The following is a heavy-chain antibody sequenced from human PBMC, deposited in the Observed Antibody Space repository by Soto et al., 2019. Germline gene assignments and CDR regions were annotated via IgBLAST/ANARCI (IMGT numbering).Heavy chain of an antibody. J-gene: IGHJ4*02. D-gene: IGHD4-17*01. Sequence: EVQLLESGGSLVQPGGSLRLSCAASGFGFREFAMSWVRQAPGKGLEWVSGISGSGSNTYYADSVKGRFTISRDNSKNTLYLQMNILGPADTAVYYCAKEPGVDFGDYCDYWGQGPLVTVSS. CDR1: GFGFREFA. V-gene: IGHV3-23*01. CDR3: AKEPGVDFGDYCDY. CDR2: ISGSGSNT.